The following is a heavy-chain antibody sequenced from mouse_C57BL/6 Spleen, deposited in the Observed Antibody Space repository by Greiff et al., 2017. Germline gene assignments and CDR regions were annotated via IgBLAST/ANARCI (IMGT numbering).Heavy chain of an antibody. J-gene: IGHJ2*01. CDR2: IYPGDGDT. CDR3: ARGYGSSYPYFDY. D-gene: IGHD1-1*01. Sequence: LQQSGASVKISCKASGYAFSSYWMNWVKQRPGKGLEWIGQIYPGDGDTNYNGKFKGKATLTADKSSSTAYMQLSSLTSEDSAVYFCARGYGSSYPYFDYWGQGTTLTVSS. V-gene: IGHV1-80*01. CDR1: GYAFSSYW.